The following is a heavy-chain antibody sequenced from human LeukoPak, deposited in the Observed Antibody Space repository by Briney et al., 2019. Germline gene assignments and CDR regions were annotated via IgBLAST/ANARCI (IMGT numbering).Heavy chain of an antibody. V-gene: IGHV1-2*02. CDR2: INPNSGGS. D-gene: IGHD3-10*01. Sequence: ASVKVSCKASGYTFTGYYMHWVRQAPGQGLEWMGWINPNSGGSKVAQKFQGRVTMTRDPSISTVYMELRRLRSDDTAVYYCARDLVTLVRGVIRTSRVGYYWGQGTLVTVSS. CDR3: ARDLVTLVRGVIRTSRVGYY. J-gene: IGHJ4*02. CDR1: GYTFTGYY.